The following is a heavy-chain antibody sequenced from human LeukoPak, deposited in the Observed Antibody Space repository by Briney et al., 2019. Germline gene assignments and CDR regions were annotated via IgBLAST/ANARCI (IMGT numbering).Heavy chain of an antibody. V-gene: IGHV3-11*04. J-gene: IGHJ6*03. CDR3: ARDPYNGYYGDDYYYYMDV. CDR1: GFTFSDYN. Sequence: GGSLRLSCAASGFTFSDYNMRWIRQAPGKGLEWVSSISRSGSTKYYADSVKGRFTISRDNAKNSLFLQMNSLRAEDTAVYYCARDPYNGYYGDDYYYYMDVWGNGTTVTISS. CDR2: ISRSGSTK. D-gene: IGHD4-17*01.